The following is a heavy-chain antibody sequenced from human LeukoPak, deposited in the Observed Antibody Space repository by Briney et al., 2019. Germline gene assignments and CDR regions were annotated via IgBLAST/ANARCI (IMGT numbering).Heavy chain of an antibody. J-gene: IGHJ6*04. V-gene: IGHV1-69*13. CDR3: ASWGYYDSSGYFGI. D-gene: IGHD3-22*01. Sequence: SVKVSCKASGGTFSSYAISWVRQAPGQGLEWMGGIIPIFGTANYAQKFQGRVTITADESTSTAYMELRSLRSDDTAVYYCASWGYYDSSGYFGIWGKGTTVTISS. CDR2: IIPIFGTA. CDR1: GGTFSSYA.